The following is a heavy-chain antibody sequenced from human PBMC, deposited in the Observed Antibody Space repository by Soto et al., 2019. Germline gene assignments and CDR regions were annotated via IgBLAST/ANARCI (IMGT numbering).Heavy chain of an antibody. V-gene: IGHV3-21*01. D-gene: IGHD2-2*01. J-gene: IGHJ6*03. CDR3: ARYCSSTSCYENYYYYMDV. Sequence: GGSLRLSCAASGFTFSSYSMNWVRQAPGKGLEWVSSISSSSSYIYYADSVKGRFTISRDNAKNSLYLQMNSLRAEDTAVYYCARYCSSTSCYENYYYYMDVWGKGTTVTVSS. CDR1: GFTFSSYS. CDR2: ISSSSSYI.